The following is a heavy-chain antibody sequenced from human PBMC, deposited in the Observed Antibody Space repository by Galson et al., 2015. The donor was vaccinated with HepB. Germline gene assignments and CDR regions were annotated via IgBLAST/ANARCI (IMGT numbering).Heavy chain of an antibody. D-gene: IGHD4-17*01. CDR2: IIPILGIA. V-gene: IGHV1-69*02. Sequence: SCKASGGTFSSYTISWVRQAPGQGLEWMGRIIPILGIANYAQKFQGRVTITADKSTSTAYMELSSLRSEDTAVYYCASIPYGDYVDYWGQGTLVTVSS. CDR1: GGTFSSYT. CDR3: ASIPYGDYVDY. J-gene: IGHJ4*02.